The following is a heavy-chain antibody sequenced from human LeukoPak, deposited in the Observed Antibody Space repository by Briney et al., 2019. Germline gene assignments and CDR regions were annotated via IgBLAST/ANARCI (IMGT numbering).Heavy chain of an antibody. CDR2: ISGSSSDI. Sequence: GGSLRLSCAASGFPFSIYTMNWVRQAPGKGLECVSSISGSSSDIYYADSVKGRFTISRDNAKNSLYLQMNSLRAEDTAVYYCATDYYCSGGSCYPPDWGQGTLVTVSS. V-gene: IGHV3-21*01. D-gene: IGHD2-15*01. CDR3: ATDYYCSGGSCYPPD. CDR1: GFPFSIYT. J-gene: IGHJ4*02.